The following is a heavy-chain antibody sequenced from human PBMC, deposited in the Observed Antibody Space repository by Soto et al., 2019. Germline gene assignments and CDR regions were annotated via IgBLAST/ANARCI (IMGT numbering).Heavy chain of an antibody. J-gene: IGHJ5*02. CDR1: GFIFSSYA. D-gene: IGHD3-10*01. CDR2: ISGSDGST. Sequence: GGSLKLSCAASGFIFSSYAMSWVRQATGKGLEWVSAISGSDGSTYYADSVKGRFTISRDNSRNTLYLQMNSLRAEDTAVYYCAKDGVAHIALFPSASSYYHWCRGTLVTVSS. CDR3: AKDGVAHIALFPSASSYYH. V-gene: IGHV3-23*01.